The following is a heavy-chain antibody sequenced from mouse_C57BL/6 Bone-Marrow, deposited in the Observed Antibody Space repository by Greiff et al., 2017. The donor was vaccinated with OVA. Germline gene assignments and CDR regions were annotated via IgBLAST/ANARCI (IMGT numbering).Heavy chain of an antibody. V-gene: IGHV1-81*01. CDR1: GYTFTSYG. J-gene: IGHJ3*01. CDR2: IYPRSGNT. CDR3: ARTLFFAY. Sequence: VKVVESGAELARPGASVKLSCKASGYTFTSYGISWVKQRTGQGLEWIGEIYPRSGNTYYNEKFKGKATLTADKSSSTAYMELRSLTSEDSAVYFCARTLFFAYWGQGTLVTVSA.